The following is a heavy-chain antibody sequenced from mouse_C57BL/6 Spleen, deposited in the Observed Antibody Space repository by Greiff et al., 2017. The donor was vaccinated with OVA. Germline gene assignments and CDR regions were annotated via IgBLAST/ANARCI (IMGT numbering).Heavy chain of an antibody. D-gene: IGHD4-1*01. J-gene: IGHJ2*01. V-gene: IGHV1-76*01. CDR1: GYTFTDYY. CDR3: ARNWEDYFDY. Sequence: QVQLKESGAELVRPGASVKLSCKASGYTFTDYYINWVKQRPGQGLEWIARIYPGSGNTYYNEKFKGKATLTAEKSSSTAYMQLSSLTSEDSAVYFCARNWEDYFDYWGQGTTLTVSS. CDR2: IYPGSGNT.